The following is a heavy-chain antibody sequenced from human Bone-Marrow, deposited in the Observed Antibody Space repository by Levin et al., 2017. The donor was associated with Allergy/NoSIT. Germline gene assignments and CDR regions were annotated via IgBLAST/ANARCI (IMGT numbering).Heavy chain of an antibody. V-gene: IGHV4-59*01. CDR3: ARGNWYDP. J-gene: IGHJ5*01. CDR2: IYYIRST. CDR1: GDSIGSYY. Sequence: SETLSLTCTISGDSIGSYYYSWIRQPPGKGLEWIGYIYYIRSTNYNPSLKSRVTISVDMSRNQFSLRLSSVTAADTAVYYCARGNWYDPWGQGTLVTVSS.